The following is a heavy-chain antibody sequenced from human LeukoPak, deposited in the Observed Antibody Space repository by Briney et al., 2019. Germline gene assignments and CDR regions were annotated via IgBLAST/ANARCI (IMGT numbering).Heavy chain of an antibody. CDR2: VGGGGQRT. CDR1: GLSFGAHA. J-gene: IGHJ4*02. Sequence: PGGSLRLSCAASGLSFGAHAIHWVRQAPGMGLEWVSGVGGGGQRTHYADSVKGRFTISRDNSKNTLYLQMNSLRAEDTAIYYCAKDRGYYVDTGTINFWGQGTLVTVSS. V-gene: IGHV3-23*01. D-gene: IGHD2-15*01. CDR3: AKDRGYYVDTGTINF.